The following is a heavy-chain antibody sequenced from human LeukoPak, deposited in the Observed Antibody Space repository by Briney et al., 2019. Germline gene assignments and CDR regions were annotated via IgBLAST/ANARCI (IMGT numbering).Heavy chain of an antibody. D-gene: IGHD2-2*01. J-gene: IGHJ6*03. CDR1: GGSISSSSYY. CDR3: ARAYCSSTSCLTFHMDV. Sequence: SETLSLTCTVSGGSISSSSYYWGWIRQPPGKGLEWIGSIYYSGSTYYNPSLKSRVTISVDTSKNQFSLKLSSVTAADTAVYYCARAYCSSTSCLTFHMDVWGKGTTVTVSS. CDR2: IYYSGST. V-gene: IGHV4-39*01.